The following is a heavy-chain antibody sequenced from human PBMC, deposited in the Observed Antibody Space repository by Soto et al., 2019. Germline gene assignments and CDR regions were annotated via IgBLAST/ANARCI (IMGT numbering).Heavy chain of an antibody. J-gene: IGHJ4*02. CDR1: GYTFTTYG. CDR3: ARDRQNWHYWDF. CDR2: IGAYNGNT. D-gene: IGHD1-1*01. V-gene: IGHV1-18*01. Sequence: QVQLVQSGAEVKKPGASVKVSCKASGYTFTTYGISWVRQAPGQGLEWMGWIGAYNGNTNFAQKFQGRVTLTTDTSTTTAYMELRSLTSDDTAVYFCARDRQNWHYWDFWGQGTLVTVSS.